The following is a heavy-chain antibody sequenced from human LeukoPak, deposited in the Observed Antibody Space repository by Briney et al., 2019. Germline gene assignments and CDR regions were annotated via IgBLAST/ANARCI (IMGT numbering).Heavy chain of an antibody. CDR3: TRHQTNNYGPGTPFDF. Sequence: PSETLSLTCAVYAGSFSDYYCAWIRQPPGKGLEWIGSIYKAGNTNYSPSLRSRVFISVDTSNNQFSLSLSSVTAADTAVYFCTRHQTNNYGPGTPFDFWGQGTLVSVSS. CDR2: IYKAGNT. J-gene: IGHJ4*02. CDR1: AGSFSDYY. V-gene: IGHV4-34*01. D-gene: IGHD3-10*01.